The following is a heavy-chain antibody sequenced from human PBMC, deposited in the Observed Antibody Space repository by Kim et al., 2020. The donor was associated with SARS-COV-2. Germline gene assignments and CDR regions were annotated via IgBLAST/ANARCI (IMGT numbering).Heavy chain of an antibody. D-gene: IGHD3-16*01. Sequence: AQKLQGRVTMTPDTSTSTAYMELRSLRSDDTAVYYCTRFWAWPGGGVDYWGQGTLVTVSS. V-gene: IGHV1-18*01. J-gene: IGHJ4*02. CDR3: TRFWAWPGGGVDY.